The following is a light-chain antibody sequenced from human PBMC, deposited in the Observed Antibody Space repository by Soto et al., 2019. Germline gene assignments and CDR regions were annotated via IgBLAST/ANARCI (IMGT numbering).Light chain of an antibody. CDR3: SSYTSGTTVVV. CDR1: YSDVGGYNY. J-gene: IGLJ2*01. CDR2: EVT. Sequence: QSALTQPASVSGSPGQSITISCTGTYSDVGGYNYVSWYQQHPGKAPKLIISEVTNRPSGVSNRFSGSKSGNTASLSISGLQAEDEADYYCSSYTSGTTVVVFGGGTQLTVL. V-gene: IGLV2-14*01.